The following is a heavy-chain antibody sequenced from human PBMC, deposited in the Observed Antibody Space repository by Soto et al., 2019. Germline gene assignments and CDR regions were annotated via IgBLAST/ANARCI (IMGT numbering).Heavy chain of an antibody. Sequence: QPGGSLRLSCAASGFTVSSNYMSWVRQAPGKGLEWVSVIYSGGSTYYADSVKGRFTTSRHNSKNTLYLQMNSLRAEDTAVYYCARGHYDFYYYYMDVWGKGTTVTVSS. J-gene: IGHJ6*03. D-gene: IGHD3-3*01. V-gene: IGHV3-53*04. CDR2: IYSGGST. CDR1: GFTVSSNY. CDR3: ARGHYDFYYYYMDV.